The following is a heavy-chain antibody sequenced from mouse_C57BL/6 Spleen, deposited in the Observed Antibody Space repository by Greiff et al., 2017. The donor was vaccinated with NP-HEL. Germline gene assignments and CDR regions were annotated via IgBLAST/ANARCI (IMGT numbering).Heavy chain of an antibody. CDR2: IHPNSGST. CDR3: ARDGLLRSFAY. Sequence: QVQLQQPGAELVKPGASVKLSCKASGYTFTSYWMHWVKQRPGQGLEWIGMIHPNSGSTNYNEKFKSKAKLTVDKSSTTAYMQLSSLTSEDSAVYYCARDGLLRSFAYWGQGTLVTVSA. D-gene: IGHD1-1*01. CDR1: GYTFTSYW. J-gene: IGHJ3*01. V-gene: IGHV1-64*01.